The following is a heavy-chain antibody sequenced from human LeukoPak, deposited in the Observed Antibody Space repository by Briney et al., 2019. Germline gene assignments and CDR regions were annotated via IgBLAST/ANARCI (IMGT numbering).Heavy chain of an antibody. CDR1: GYTFTSYG. V-gene: IGHV1-18*01. J-gene: IGHJ6*03. D-gene: IGHD4-17*01. CDR3: ARDQGGDYFLSSYYYYYMDV. CDR2: ISAYNGNT. Sequence: ASVKVSCKASGYTFTSYGISWVRQAPGQGLEWMGWISAYNGNTNYAQKLQGRVTMTTDTSTSTAYMELRSLRTDDTAVYYCARDQGGDYFLSSYYYYYMDVWGKGTTVTVSS.